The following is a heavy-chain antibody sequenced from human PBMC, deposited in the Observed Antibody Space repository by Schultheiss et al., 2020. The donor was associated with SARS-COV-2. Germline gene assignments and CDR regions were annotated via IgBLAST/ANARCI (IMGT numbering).Heavy chain of an antibody. CDR3: ARVTYYYDSSGRFDP. CDR1: GGSFSGYY. Sequence: SETLSLTCAVYGGSFSGYYWSWIRQPPGKGLEWIGYIYYSGSTNYNPSLKSRVTISVDTSKNQFSLKLSSVTAADTAVYYCARVTYYYDSSGRFDPWGQGTLVTVSS. V-gene: IGHV4-59*01. J-gene: IGHJ5*02. D-gene: IGHD3-22*01. CDR2: IYYSGST.